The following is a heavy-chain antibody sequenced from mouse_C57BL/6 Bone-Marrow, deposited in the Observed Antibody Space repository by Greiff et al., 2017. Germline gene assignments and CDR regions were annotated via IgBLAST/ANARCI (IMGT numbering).Heavy chain of an antibody. CDR2: IRLKSDNYAT. CDR3: TGVWPDPFAY. V-gene: IGHV6-3*01. J-gene: IGHJ3*01. Sequence: EVQLVESGGGLVQPGGSMKLSCVASGFTFSNYWMNWVRQSPEKGLEWVAQIRLKSDNYATHYAESVKGRFTISRDDSKSSVYLQMNNLRAEDTGIYYCTGVWPDPFAYWGQGTLVTVSA. CDR1: GFTFSNYW. D-gene: IGHD2-10*02.